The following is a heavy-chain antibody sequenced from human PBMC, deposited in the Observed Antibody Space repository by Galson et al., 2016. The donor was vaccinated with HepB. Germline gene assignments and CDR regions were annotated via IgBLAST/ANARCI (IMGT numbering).Heavy chain of an antibody. V-gene: IGHV3-23*01. J-gene: IGHJ4*02. D-gene: IGHD3-16*01. CDR2: ITSSDGTT. Sequence: SLRLSCAASGFSFSTSGMSWVRQTPGRGLEWVSGITSSDGTTHYTDSVKGRFTISRDNPKNTLYLYMTSLRAGDTAVYYCGKHGGFDYWGQGALVTVSS. CDR1: GFSFSTSG. CDR3: GKHGGFDY.